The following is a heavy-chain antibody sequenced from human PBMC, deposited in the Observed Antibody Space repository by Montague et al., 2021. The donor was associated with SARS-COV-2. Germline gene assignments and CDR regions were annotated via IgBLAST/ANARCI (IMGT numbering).Heavy chain of an antibody. CDR3: AKDGEALAWGPFDI. J-gene: IGHJ3*02. CDR2: VDYSGLT. V-gene: IGHV4-39*07. D-gene: IGHD3-10*01. Sequence: SETLSLTCTVSRDSISSHNYFWAWIRQPPGKGLEWIGSVDYSGLTFYNPSLESRVTISVDTSKKQFSLKVNSVTAADTAVYYCAKDGEALAWGPFDIRGQGTMVIVSS. CDR1: RDSISSHNYF.